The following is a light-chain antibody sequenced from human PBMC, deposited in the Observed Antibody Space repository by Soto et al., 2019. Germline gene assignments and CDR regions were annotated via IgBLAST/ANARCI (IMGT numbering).Light chain of an antibody. CDR3: QKYGSSPYT. Sequence: EIVLTQSPGTLSLSPGEIATLSCRASQSVSSSYLAWYQQKPGQAPRLLIYGASSRATGIPDRFSGSGSGTDFTLTISRLEPEDFAVYYRQKYGSSPYTVGQGTKLEIK. CDR1: QSVSSSY. J-gene: IGKJ2*01. CDR2: GAS. V-gene: IGKV3-20*01.